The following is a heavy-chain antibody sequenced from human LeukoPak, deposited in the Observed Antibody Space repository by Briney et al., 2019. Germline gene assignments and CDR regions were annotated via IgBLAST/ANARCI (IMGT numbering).Heavy chain of an antibody. CDR2: INPSGGSI. Sequence: ASVKVSCKASGYTFTSYYMHWVRQAPGQGLEWMGIINPSGGSISYAQKFQGRVTMTRDTSTSTVYMELSSLRSEDTAVYYCARAFPRITIFGVVTPQHVYYYYGMDVWGQGTTVTVSS. V-gene: IGHV1-46*01. CDR3: ARAFPRITIFGVVTPQHVYYYYGMDV. D-gene: IGHD3-3*01. J-gene: IGHJ6*02. CDR1: GYTFTSYY.